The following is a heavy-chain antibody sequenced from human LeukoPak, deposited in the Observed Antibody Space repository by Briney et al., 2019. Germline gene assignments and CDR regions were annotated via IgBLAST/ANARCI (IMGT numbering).Heavy chain of an antibody. D-gene: IGHD6-13*01. V-gene: IGHV4-34*01. CDR2: INHSGST. Sequence: SETLSLTCAVYGGSFSGYYWSWIRQPPGKGLEWIGEINHSGSTNYNPSLKSRVTISVDTSKNQFSLKLSSVTAADTAVYYCATQTNGSSSWGYYYYGMDVWGQGTTVTVSS. CDR1: GGSFSGYY. J-gene: IGHJ6*02. CDR3: ATQTNGSSSWGYYYYGMDV.